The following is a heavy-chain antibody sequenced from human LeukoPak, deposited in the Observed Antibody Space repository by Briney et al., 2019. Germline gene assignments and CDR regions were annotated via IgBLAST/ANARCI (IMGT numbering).Heavy chain of an antibody. CDR3: ARLLRYYDSSGYYGALDY. CDR2: ISSSSSYI. CDR1: GFTFSSYS. J-gene: IGHJ4*02. V-gene: IGHV3-21*01. Sequence: GSLRLSCAASGFTFSSYSMNWVRQAPGKGLEWVSSISSSSSYIYYADSVKGRFPISRDNAKNSLYLQMNSPRAEDTAVYYCARLLRYYDSSGYYGALDYWGQGTLVTVSS. D-gene: IGHD3-22*01.